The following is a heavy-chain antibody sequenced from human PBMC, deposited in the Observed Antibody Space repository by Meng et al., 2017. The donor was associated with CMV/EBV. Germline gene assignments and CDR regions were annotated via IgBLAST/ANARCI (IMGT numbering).Heavy chain of an antibody. Sequence: GGSLRLSCAASGFTFSSYAMSWVRQAPGKGLEWVSAISGSGGSTYYADSVKGRFTISRDNAKNSLYLQMNSLRAEDTALYYCARGRTTVTTQTGNDYWGQGTLVTVSS. CDR1: GFTFSSYA. V-gene: IGHV3-23*01. D-gene: IGHD4-17*01. CDR3: ARGRTTVTTQTGNDY. CDR2: ISGSGGST. J-gene: IGHJ4*02.